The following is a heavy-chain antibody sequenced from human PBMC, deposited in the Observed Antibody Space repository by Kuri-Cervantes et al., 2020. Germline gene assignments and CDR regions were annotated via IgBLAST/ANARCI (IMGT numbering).Heavy chain of an antibody. D-gene: IGHD2-15*01. CDR1: GGTFSSYA. J-gene: IGHJ5*02. CDR3: ARDQGSENIVVVVAASWFDP. V-gene: IGHV1-69*13. Sequence: SVKVSCKASGGTFSSYAISWVRQAPGQGLEWMGGIIPIFGTANYAQKFQGRVTITADESTSTAYVELSSLRSEDTAVYYCARDQGSENIVVVVAASWFDPWGQGTLVTVSS. CDR2: IIPIFGTA.